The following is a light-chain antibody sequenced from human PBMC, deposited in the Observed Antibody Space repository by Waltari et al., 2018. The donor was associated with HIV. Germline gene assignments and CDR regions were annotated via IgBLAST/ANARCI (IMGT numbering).Light chain of an antibody. CDR1: QSLSYTDGNTY. Sequence: EAVLTQSPVSLPVALGRPASISCRSSQSLSYTDGNTYLNWFHQRPGQSPRRLMYKISNRDSGVPDRFSGSGSVTDFTLHISRVEAEDVGIFYCMQSTHWPGTFGQGTRVEIQ. CDR2: KIS. J-gene: IGKJ1*01. V-gene: IGKV2-30*01. CDR3: MQSTHWPGT.